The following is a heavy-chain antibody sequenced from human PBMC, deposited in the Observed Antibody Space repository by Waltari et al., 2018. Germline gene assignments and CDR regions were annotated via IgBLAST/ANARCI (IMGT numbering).Heavy chain of an antibody. J-gene: IGHJ5*02. Sequence: QVQLVQSGAEVKKPGASVKVSCKASGYTLTSYYMHWVRQAPAQGLGWRGRINPNICDTNDARKFQDWVTMTRDTSVNTAYMVVGRLTSDDTAVYFCARESAFSTSWYPGFDPWGQGTLVTVAS. D-gene: IGHD2-2*01. CDR2: INPNICDT. V-gene: IGHV1-2*04. CDR3: ARESAFSTSWYPGFDP. CDR1: GYTLTSYY.